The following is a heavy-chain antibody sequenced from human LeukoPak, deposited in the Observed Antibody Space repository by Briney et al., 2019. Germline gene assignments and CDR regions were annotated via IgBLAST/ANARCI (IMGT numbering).Heavy chain of an antibody. V-gene: IGHV3-64*01. Sequence: GGSLRLSCAASGFTFSSYAMHWVRQAPGKGLEYVSAISSNGGSTYYANSVKGRFTISRDNSKNTLYLQMGSLRAEDMAVYYCARERGTYCSSTSCYGDDAFDIWGQGTMVTVSS. D-gene: IGHD2-2*01. CDR1: GFTFSSYA. J-gene: IGHJ3*02. CDR3: ARERGTYCSSTSCYGDDAFDI. CDR2: ISSNGGST.